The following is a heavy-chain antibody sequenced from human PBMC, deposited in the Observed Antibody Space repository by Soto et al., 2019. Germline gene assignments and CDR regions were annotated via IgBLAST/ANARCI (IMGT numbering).Heavy chain of an antibody. CDR3: ARGGSKVVTPYVGYYGMDV. V-gene: IGHV1-69*01. D-gene: IGHD2-21*02. J-gene: IGHJ6*02. CDR1: GGTFSSYA. Sequence: QVQLVQSGAEVKKPGSSVKVSCKASGGTFSSYAISWVRQAPGQGLEWMGGIIPIFGTANYAQKFQGRVTITADESTSTAYMELSSLRSEDTAVYYCARGGSKVVTPYVGYYGMDVWGQGTTVTGS. CDR2: IIPIFGTA.